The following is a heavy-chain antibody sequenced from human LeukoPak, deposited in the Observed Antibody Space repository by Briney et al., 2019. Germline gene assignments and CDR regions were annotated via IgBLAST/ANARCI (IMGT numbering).Heavy chain of an antibody. Sequence: PGGSLRLSCAASGLTISSSGVSWVRQTPGKGLEWVSSISGSGDRTHYADSVRGRFTISRDTSKDTLYLQMNSLRAEDTAVYYCARDWGKGDYWGQGTLVTVSS. CDR2: ISGSGDRT. V-gene: IGHV3-23*01. CDR1: GLTISSSG. D-gene: IGHD3-16*01. J-gene: IGHJ4*02. CDR3: ARDWGKGDY.